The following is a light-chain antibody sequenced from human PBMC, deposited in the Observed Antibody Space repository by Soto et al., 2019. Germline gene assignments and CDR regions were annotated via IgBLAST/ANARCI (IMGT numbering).Light chain of an antibody. J-gene: IGKJ1*01. CDR3: HQYNNWPRT. CDR1: QSVSSN. V-gene: IGKV3-15*01. Sequence: EIVMAQSPATLSVSPGERATLSCRASQSVSSNLAWYQQIPGQAPRLLIYDASSRATGVPARFSGSGSGTEFSLTIIGLQSEDFAVYYCHQYNNWPRTFGQGTKVEIK. CDR2: DAS.